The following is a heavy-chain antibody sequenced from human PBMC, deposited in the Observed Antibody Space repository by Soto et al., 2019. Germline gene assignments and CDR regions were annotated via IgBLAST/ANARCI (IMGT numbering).Heavy chain of an antibody. CDR3: ARPFKYYDFGGGYPLFDS. Sequence: SVKVSCKAAGGTFSSYSINWVRQAPGQGLEWMGGIIPITGAANYAQKFQDRVTITADESTITAYMELTGLRSEDTAVYYCARPFKYYDFGGGYPLFDSGGQGTKFTVSS. CDR2: IIPITGAA. J-gene: IGHJ4*02. V-gene: IGHV1-69*13. D-gene: IGHD3-3*01. CDR1: GGTFSSYS.